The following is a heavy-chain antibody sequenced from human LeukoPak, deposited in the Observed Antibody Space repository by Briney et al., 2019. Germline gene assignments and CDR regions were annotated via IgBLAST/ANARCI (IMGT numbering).Heavy chain of an antibody. V-gene: IGHV3-48*03. D-gene: IGHD5-24*01. CDR2: ISSSGSDK. CDR1: GFPFSDHE. Sequence: PGGSLRLSCAASGFPFSDHEMNWVRQAPGKGLEWVSYISSSGSDKYYPDSVKGRFTISRDNAKNSLYLQMNSLRAGDTAVYYCARRTHGAYAIWGQGTKVTVSS. J-gene: IGHJ3*02. CDR3: ARRTHGAYAI.